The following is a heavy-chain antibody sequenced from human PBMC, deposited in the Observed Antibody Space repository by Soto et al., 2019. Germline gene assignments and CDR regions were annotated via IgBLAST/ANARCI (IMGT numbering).Heavy chain of an antibody. CDR3: ARIQLGYDAFDI. Sequence: ASVKVSCKVSGYTFTSYDINWVRQATGQGLEWMGWMNPNSGNTGYAQKFQGRVTMTRNTSISTAYMELSSLRSEDTAVYYCARIQLGYDAFDIWGQGTMVTVSS. D-gene: IGHD6-6*01. J-gene: IGHJ3*02. CDR1: GYTFTSYD. CDR2: MNPNSGNT. V-gene: IGHV1-8*01.